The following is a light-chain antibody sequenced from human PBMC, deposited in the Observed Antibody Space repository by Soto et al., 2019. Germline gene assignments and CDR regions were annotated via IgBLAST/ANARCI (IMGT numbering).Light chain of an antibody. CDR3: SSFASSIPLV. V-gene: IGLV2-14*03. CDR1: SSDVGDYNY. CDR2: DVT. Sequence: QSALTQPASVSGSPGQSITISCTGTSSDVGDYNYVSWYQQHPGKAPKLLICDVTNRPSGVSNRFSGSKSGNTASLTISGLQTEDEADYYCSSFASSIPLVFGGGTKLTVL. J-gene: IGLJ2*01.